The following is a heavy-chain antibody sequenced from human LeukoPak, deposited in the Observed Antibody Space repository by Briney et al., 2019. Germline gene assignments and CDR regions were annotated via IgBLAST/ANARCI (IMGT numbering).Heavy chain of an antibody. CDR3: ACIAVAGTYDY. J-gene: IGHJ4*02. CDR2: ITGSGSST. Sequence: GGSLRLSCAASGFTFRSYAMSWVRQAPGKGLEWVSAITGSGSSTYYADSVKGRFTISRHNSKNTLYLQMNSLRAEDTAVYYCACIAVAGTYDYWGQGTLVTVSS. V-gene: IGHV3-23*01. CDR1: GFTFRSYA. D-gene: IGHD6-19*01.